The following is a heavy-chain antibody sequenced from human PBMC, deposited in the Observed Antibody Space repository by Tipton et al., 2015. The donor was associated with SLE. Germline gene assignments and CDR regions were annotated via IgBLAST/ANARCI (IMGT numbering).Heavy chain of an antibody. CDR3: AREGVHFWSGSSYYYYYYMDV. CDR1: GGSVSSYY. Sequence: TLSLTCTVSGGSVSSYYWSWIRQPPGKGLEGIGYFSYSGSPNYNPSLKSRVTISVDTSKNQFSLKLSPVTAADTAVYYCAREGVHFWSGSSYYYYYYMDVWGKGTTVTVSS. V-gene: IGHV4-59*02. J-gene: IGHJ6*03. D-gene: IGHD3-3*02. CDR2: FSYSGSP.